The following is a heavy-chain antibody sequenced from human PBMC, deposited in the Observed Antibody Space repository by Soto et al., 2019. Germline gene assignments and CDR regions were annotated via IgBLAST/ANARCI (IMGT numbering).Heavy chain of an antibody. CDR1: GFSFASFA. Sequence: DVRLAESGGGLVQPGGSLRLSCTTCGFSFASFAMTWVRQAPGKGLEWVATISGSDGKTYYADSVKGRFSISRDTSRNTLYLQMNSLRADDTAIYYCAKWSYLDYWGQGTRVTVSS. J-gene: IGHJ4*02. CDR2: ISGSDGKT. V-gene: IGHV3-23*04. D-gene: IGHD3-3*01. CDR3: AKWSYLDY.